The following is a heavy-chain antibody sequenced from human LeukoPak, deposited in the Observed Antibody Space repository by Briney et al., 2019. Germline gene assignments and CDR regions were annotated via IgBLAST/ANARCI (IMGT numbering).Heavy chain of an antibody. Sequence: PGGSLRLSCAASGFTFRNYVTHWVRQAPGKGLEWVAVISYDGSNKYYADSVKGRFTISRDNSKNTLYLQMNSLRAEDTAVYYCAKDGQNRGYGGNSGFDPWGQGTLVTVSS. D-gene: IGHD4-23*01. CDR2: ISYDGSNK. J-gene: IGHJ5*02. V-gene: IGHV3-30*18. CDR1: GFTFRNYV. CDR3: AKDGQNRGYGGNSGFDP.